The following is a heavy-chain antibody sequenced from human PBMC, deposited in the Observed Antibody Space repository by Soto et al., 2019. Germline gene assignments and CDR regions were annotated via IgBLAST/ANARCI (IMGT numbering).Heavy chain of an antibody. J-gene: IGHJ5*02. CDR2: IYYSGSN. CDR1: GGSISSGGYY. D-gene: IGHD3-22*01. V-gene: IGHV4-31*03. CDR3: ARGNYYDSSNWFDP. Sequence: QVQLQESGPGLVKPSQTLSLTCTVSGGSISSGGYYWSWIRQHPGKGLEWIGYIYYSGSNYYNPSLNSRVTISVDTSKNQFSQKLSSVTAADTAGYYCARGNYYDSSNWFDPWGQGTLVTVSS.